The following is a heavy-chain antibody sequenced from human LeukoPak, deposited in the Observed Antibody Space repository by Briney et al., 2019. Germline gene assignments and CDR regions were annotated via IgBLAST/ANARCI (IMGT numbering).Heavy chain of an antibody. Sequence: KPSETLSLTRTVSGGSISSSSYYWGWIRQPPGKGLEWIGRIYTSGSTNYNPSLKSRVTMSVDTSKNQFSLKLSSVTAADTAVYYCARWSSGYGFFDYWGQGTLVTVSS. CDR3: ARWSSGYGFFDY. CDR1: GGSISSSSYY. J-gene: IGHJ4*02. CDR2: IYTSGST. D-gene: IGHD5-12*01. V-gene: IGHV4-61*05.